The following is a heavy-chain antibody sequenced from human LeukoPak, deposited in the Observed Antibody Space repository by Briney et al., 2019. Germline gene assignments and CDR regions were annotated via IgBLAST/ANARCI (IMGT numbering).Heavy chain of an antibody. CDR3: ARDDCSTTPCYAY. D-gene: IGHD2-2*01. Sequence: GGSLRLSCAASGFTFSTYAIHWVRQAPGKGLEWVSAISGSGGSTYYADSVKGRFTISRDNSKNTLYLQMNSLRAEDTAVYYCARDDCSTTPCYAYWGQGTLVTVSS. CDR1: GFTFSTYA. CDR2: ISGSGGST. V-gene: IGHV3-23*01. J-gene: IGHJ4*02.